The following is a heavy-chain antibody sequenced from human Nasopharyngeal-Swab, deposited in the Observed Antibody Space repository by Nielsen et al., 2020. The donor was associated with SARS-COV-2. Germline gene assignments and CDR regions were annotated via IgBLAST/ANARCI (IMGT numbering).Heavy chain of an antibody. CDR3: ARGPAGSYGDFDY. V-gene: IGHV3-21*01. D-gene: IGHD4-17*01. Sequence: RQPPGKGLEWVSSISTSSTNLYYADSVKGRFTISRDNARNSLYLQMNSLRAEDTAVYYCARGPAGSYGDFDYWGQGILVTVSS. J-gene: IGHJ4*02. CDR2: ISTSSTNL.